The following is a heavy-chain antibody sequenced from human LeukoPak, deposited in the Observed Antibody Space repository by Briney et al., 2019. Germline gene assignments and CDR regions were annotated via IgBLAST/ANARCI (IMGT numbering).Heavy chain of an antibody. CDR1: GFTFSTYW. CDR2: IKQDGSEK. CDR3: RFTYSGSWIYLDY. Sequence: VGSLRISCGACGFTFSTYWMNWFRQAPGKGLEWVANIKQDGSEKYYVDSVKGRFTISRDNAKNSLYLQMNSLRAEDTAVYYCRFTYSGSWIYLDYWGQGTLVTVSS. D-gene: IGHD1-26*01. J-gene: IGHJ4*02. V-gene: IGHV3-7*01.